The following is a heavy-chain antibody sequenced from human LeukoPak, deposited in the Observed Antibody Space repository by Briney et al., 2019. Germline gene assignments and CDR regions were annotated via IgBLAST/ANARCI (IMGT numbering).Heavy chain of an antibody. CDR2: ISSSSSYI. J-gene: IGHJ4*02. V-gene: IGHV3-21*04. Sequence: GGSLRLSCAASGFTFSSYSMNWVRQAPGKGLEWVSSISSSSSYIYYADSVKGRFTISRDNSKNTLYLQMNSLRAEDTAVYYCAKDPIYSSGWWGAFYFDYWGQGTLVTVSS. D-gene: IGHD6-19*01. CDR1: GFTFSSYS. CDR3: AKDPIYSSGWWGAFYFDY.